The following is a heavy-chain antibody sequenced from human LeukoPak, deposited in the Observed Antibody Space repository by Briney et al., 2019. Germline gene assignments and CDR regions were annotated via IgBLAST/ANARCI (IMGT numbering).Heavy chain of an antibody. V-gene: IGHV3-7*01. Sequence: GGSLRLSCAASGFSFSNYWMSWVRQAPGKGLEWVATIREDGSEKYYVDSVKGRFAISRDNAKKSLYLQMNSLRAEDTALYYCADVLDWAYWGQGTLVTVSS. CDR1: GFSFSNYW. J-gene: IGHJ4*02. CDR3: ADVLDWAY. D-gene: IGHD3/OR15-3a*01. CDR2: IREDGSEK.